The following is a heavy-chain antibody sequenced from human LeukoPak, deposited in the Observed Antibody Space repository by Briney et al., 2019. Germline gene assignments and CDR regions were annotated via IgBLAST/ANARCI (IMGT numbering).Heavy chain of an antibody. CDR1: GGSFSGYY. Sequence: SETLSLTCAVYGGSFSGYYWSWIRQSPGKGLEWIGEINHSGSTNYNPSLKSRVTISVDTSKNQFSLKLSSVTAADTAVYYCARGRKAVAGRGGFDYWGQGTLVTVSS. CDR3: ARGRKAVAGRGGFDY. J-gene: IGHJ4*02. V-gene: IGHV4-34*01. D-gene: IGHD6-19*01. CDR2: INHSGST.